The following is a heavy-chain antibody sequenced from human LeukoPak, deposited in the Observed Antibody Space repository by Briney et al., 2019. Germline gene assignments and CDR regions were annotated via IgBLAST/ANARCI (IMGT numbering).Heavy chain of an antibody. D-gene: IGHD1-26*01. CDR1: GGSSSGYY. V-gene: IGHV4-34*01. J-gene: IGHJ4*02. CDR3: ARGLRVGATQRLGY. CDR2: INHSGST. Sequence: SETLSLTCAVYGGSSSGYYWSWIRQPPGKGLEWIGEINHSGSTNYNPSLKSRVTVSVDTSKNQFSLKLSSVTAADTAVYYCARGLRVGATQRLGYWGQGTLVTVSS.